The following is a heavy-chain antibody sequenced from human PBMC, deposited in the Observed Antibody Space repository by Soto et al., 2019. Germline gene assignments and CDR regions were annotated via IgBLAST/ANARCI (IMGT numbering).Heavy chain of an antibody. CDR3: ARGMHNPDYAVYFDH. Sequence: ASVKVSCKASGYTLTNNDIHWVRQATGQGLEWMGWMNPNSGNTCHSQNFKGRLTMTRQKSVSTAYMELSNLRSEDTAVYYCARGMHNPDYAVYFDHWGQGTPVTVSS. V-gene: IGHV1-8*01. CDR1: GYTLTNND. CDR2: MNPNSGNT. J-gene: IGHJ4*02. D-gene: IGHD4-17*01.